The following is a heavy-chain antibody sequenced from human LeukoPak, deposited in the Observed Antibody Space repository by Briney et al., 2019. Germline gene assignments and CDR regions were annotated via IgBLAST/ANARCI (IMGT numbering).Heavy chain of an antibody. D-gene: IGHD5-18*01. CDR1: GGSISSYY. CDR3: ARDVGYSYGNYYYYYMDV. V-gene: IGHV4-4*07. J-gene: IGHJ6*03. CDR2: IYTSGST. Sequence: SETLSLTCTVSGGSISSYYWSWIRQPAGKGLEWIGRIYTSGSTNYNPSLKSRVTISVDTSKNQFSLKLSSVTAADTAVYYCARDVGYSYGNYYYYYMDVWGKGTTVTISS.